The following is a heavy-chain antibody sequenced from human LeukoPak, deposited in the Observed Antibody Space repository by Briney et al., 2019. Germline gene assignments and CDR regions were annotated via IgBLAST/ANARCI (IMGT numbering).Heavy chain of an antibody. CDR1: GFTFSSYS. CDR3: ARDDRSLDYFDY. V-gene: IGHV3-21*01. Sequence: AGSLRLSCAASGFTFSSYSMNWVRQAPGQGLEWVSSISSSSSYIYYADSVKGRFTISRDNAKNSLYLQMNSLRAEDTAVYYCARDDRSLDYFDYWGQGTLVTVSS. D-gene: IGHD6-19*01. J-gene: IGHJ4*02. CDR2: ISSSSSYI.